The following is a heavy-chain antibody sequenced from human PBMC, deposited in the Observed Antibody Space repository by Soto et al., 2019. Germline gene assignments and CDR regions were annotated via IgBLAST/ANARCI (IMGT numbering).Heavy chain of an antibody. Sequence: PSETLSLTCTVSGGSISSGGYYWSWIRQHPGKGLEWIGYIYYSGSTYYNPSLKSRVTISVDTSKNQFSLKLSSVTAADTAVYYCAALELGDGRHWFDPWGQGTLVTVSS. CDR3: AALELGDGRHWFDP. CDR1: GGSISSGGYY. D-gene: IGHD1-7*01. V-gene: IGHV4-31*03. J-gene: IGHJ5*02. CDR2: IYYSGST.